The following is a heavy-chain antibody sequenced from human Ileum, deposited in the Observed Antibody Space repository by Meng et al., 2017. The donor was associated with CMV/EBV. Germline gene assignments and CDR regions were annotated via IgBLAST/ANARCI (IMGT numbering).Heavy chain of an antibody. CDR1: GGYFSDYD. CDR2: ISHSGIT. CDR3: ARSRVYWYFDL. V-gene: IGHV4-34*01. Sequence: PPEWGAGLLEPSETLSLTFAVYGGYFSDYDWSWIRQPPGKGLEWIGEISHSGITNYNPSLKSRVTISIDTSKKQFSLKLSSVTAADTAVYYCARSRVYWYFDLWSRGTLVTVSS. J-gene: IGHJ2*01.